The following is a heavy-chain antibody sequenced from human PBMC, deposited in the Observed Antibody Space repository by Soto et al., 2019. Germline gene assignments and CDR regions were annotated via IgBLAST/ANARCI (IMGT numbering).Heavy chain of an antibody. D-gene: IGHD3-22*01. Sequence: GASVKVSCKASGYTFTYHNVHWVRQAPGQGLEWMGWINPITGGTNYAPKFQGRVTMTRDTSITTAYMELSRLRSDDTAVYYCARNYYDSSDRDYLDYWGQGTPVTVSS. CDR3: ARNYYDSSDRDYLDY. CDR1: GYTFTYHN. J-gene: IGHJ4*02. V-gene: IGHV1-2*02. CDR2: INPITGGT.